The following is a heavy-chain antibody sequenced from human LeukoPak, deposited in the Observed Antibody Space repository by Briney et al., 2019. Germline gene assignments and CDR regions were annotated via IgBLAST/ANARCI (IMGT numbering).Heavy chain of an antibody. CDR2: IKQDGSEK. J-gene: IGHJ4*02. D-gene: IGHD2-15*01. V-gene: IGHV3-7*01. CDR3: ARDRGVVAL. CDR1: GFTLSIFW. Sequence: PGGSLRLSCGPSGFTLSIFWMSWLRQAPGKGLEWVANIKQDGSEKYYVDSVKGRFTISRDNAKNSLYLQMNSLRAEDTAVYYCARDRGVVALWSQGTLVTVSS.